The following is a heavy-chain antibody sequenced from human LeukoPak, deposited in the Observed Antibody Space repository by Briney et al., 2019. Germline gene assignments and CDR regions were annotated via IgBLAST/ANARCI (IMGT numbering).Heavy chain of an antibody. CDR1: GFPLSSYA. Sequence: GGSLRLSCAASGFPLSSYAMRGARQAPGKGLEWVSSIRGSGCITYYADAVKGRFTISRDNSKNTLHLQMNSLRAEDTAGYYCGATDTSGGSSLFDFWGQGTLVTVSS. J-gene: IGHJ4*02. CDR2: IRGSGCIT. CDR3: GATDTSGGSSLFDF. V-gene: IGHV3-23*01. D-gene: IGHD2-15*01.